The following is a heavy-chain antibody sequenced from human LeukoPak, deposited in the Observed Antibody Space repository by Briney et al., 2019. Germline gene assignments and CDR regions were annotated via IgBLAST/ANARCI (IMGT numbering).Heavy chain of an antibody. D-gene: IGHD3-10*01. V-gene: IGHV4-34*01. CDR2: INHSAIT. CDR3: ARAESPGLLNWFGGGWFDP. J-gene: IGHJ5*02. CDR1: GGSFSGSC. Sequence: SSETLSLTCAVYGGSFSGSCWSWLRQPPGKGLEWLAEINHSAITNYNPSLKSRVTISVDTSKNQFSLKLSSVTAADTAVYYCARAESPGLLNWFGGGWFDPWGQGTLVTVSS.